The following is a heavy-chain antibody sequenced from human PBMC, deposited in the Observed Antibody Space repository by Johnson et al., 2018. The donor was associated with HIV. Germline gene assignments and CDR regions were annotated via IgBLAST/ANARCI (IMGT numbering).Heavy chain of an antibody. CDR1: GFTFSDYY. CDR3: ARPAGKMILVVDDSFHI. J-gene: IGHJ3*02. Sequence: QVQLVESGGGLVKPGGSLTVSCAGSGFTFSDYYVTWLRQAPGNGLEWVSYISSSGTTNNYADSVRGRFTISRDNVKNLVYLQMNSLRTEDTAVYYCARPAGKMILVVDDSFHIWGQGTMVTVSS. CDR2: ISSSGTTN. D-gene: IGHD2-21*01. V-gene: IGHV3-11*04.